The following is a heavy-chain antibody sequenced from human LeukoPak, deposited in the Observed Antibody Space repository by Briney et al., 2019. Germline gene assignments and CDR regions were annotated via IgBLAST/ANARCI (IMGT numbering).Heavy chain of an antibody. D-gene: IGHD4-17*01. CDR1: GGSISSYY. CDR3: ARAGDYGDYVGWFDP. CDR2: IHTSGST. V-gene: IGHV4-4*07. Sequence: SETLSLTCTVSGGSISSYYWSWIRQPAGKGLEWIGRIHTSGSTNYNPSLKSRVTMSVDTSKKQFSLKWTSVTAADTAVYYCARAGDYGDYVGWFDPWGQGTLVTVSS. J-gene: IGHJ5*02.